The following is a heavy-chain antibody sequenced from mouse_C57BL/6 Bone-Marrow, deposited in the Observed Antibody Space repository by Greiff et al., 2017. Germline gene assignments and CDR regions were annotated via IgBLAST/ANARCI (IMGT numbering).Heavy chain of an antibody. CDR2: IYPRSGNT. CDR3: AKANLLWYWYFDV. CDR1: GYTFTSYG. V-gene: IGHV1-81*01. D-gene: IGHD2-1*01. Sequence: VMLQQSGAELARPGASVKLSCKASGYTFTSYGISWVKQRTGQGLEWIGEIYPRSGNTYYNEKFKGKATLTADKSSSTAYMELRSLTSEDSAVYFCAKANLLWYWYFDVWGTGTTVTVSS. J-gene: IGHJ1*03.